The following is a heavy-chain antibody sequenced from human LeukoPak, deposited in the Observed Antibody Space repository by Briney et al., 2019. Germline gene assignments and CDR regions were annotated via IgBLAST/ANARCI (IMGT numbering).Heavy chain of an antibody. D-gene: IGHD3-10*01. CDR3: AAGSGSYYKATS. V-gene: IGHV3-23*01. CDR1: GFTFSNAW. CDR2: ISSSGSNT. Sequence: PGGSLRLSCAASGFTFSNAWMSWVRQAPGKGLEWVSSISSSGSNTYYTDSVKGRFTISRDNSKYTLYLQMNSLRVEDTAVYYCAAGSGSYYKATSWGQGTLVTVSS. J-gene: IGHJ5*02.